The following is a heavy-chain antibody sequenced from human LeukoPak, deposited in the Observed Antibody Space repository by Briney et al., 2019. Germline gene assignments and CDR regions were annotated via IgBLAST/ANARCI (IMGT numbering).Heavy chain of an antibody. Sequence: ASVKVSCKASGYTFTGYYMHWVRQTPGQGLEWMARINPNNGGTNYAQKFQGRVTMTRGTSISTVYMELSGLRSDDTAVYYCARDRYGSGSNLDYWGQGTLVTVSS. V-gene: IGHV1-2*06. CDR2: INPNNGGT. CDR3: ARDRYGSGSNLDY. CDR1: GYTFTGYY. J-gene: IGHJ4*02. D-gene: IGHD3-10*01.